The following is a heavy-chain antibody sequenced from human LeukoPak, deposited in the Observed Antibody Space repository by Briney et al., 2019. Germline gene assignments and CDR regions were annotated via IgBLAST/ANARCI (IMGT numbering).Heavy chain of an antibody. J-gene: IGHJ4*02. CDR2: IYYSGSA. Sequence: SETLSLTCTVSGGSISSGGYYWSWIRQHPGKGLEWIGYIYYSGSAYYNPSLKSRVTISVDTSKNQFSLKLSSVTAADTAVYCCARVSGGNCFDYWGQGTLVTVSS. D-gene: IGHD4-23*01. CDR3: ARVSGGNCFDY. V-gene: IGHV4-31*03. CDR1: GGSISSGGYY.